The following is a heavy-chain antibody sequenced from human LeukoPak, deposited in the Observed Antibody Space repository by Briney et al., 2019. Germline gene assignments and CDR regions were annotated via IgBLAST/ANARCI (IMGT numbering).Heavy chain of an antibody. Sequence: GGSLRVSCAASGFTFSSHYMSWVRQAPGKGLEWVSAISGSGGSTYYADSVKGRFTISRDNPQNTLFLQINSLRAEDTAVYFCASHGLGYCSGGSCFDYWGQGTLVTVSS. D-gene: IGHD2-15*01. CDR1: GFTFSSHY. V-gene: IGHV3-23*01. CDR2: ISGSGGST. CDR3: ASHGLGYCSGGSCFDY. J-gene: IGHJ4*02.